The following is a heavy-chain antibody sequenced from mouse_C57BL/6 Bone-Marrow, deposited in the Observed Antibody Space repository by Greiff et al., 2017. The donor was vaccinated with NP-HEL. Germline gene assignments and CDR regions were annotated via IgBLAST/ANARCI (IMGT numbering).Heavy chain of an antibody. Sequence: VQLQQSGPELVKPGASVKMSCKASGYAFSSSWMNWVKQRPGKGLEWIGRIYPGDGDTNYNGKFKGKATLTADKSSSTAYMQLSSLTSEDSAVYFCAYWGFDDWGKGTTVTVSS. J-gene: IGHJ2*01. D-gene: IGHD4-1*01. CDR3: AYWGFDD. CDR1: GYAFSSSW. CDR2: IYPGDGDT. V-gene: IGHV1-82*01.